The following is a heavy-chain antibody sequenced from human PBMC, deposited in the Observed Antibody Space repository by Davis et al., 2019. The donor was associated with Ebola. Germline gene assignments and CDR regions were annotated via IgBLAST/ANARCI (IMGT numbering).Heavy chain of an antibody. Sequence: GGSLRLSCAVSGFTFSAYFMDWVRQAPGKGLEWVSYISSSSSTIYYADSVKGRFTISRDNSKNTLFLHINSLRVEDTAVYYCARGGQSARLIDYWGQGTLVTVSS. CDR3: ARGGQSARLIDY. CDR1: GFTFSAYF. CDR2: ISSSSSTI. J-gene: IGHJ4*02. V-gene: IGHV3-48*01. D-gene: IGHD5-12*01.